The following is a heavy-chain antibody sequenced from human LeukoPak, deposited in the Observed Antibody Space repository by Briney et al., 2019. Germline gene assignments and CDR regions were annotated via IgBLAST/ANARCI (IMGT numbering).Heavy chain of an antibody. CDR1: GFSLSSNA. V-gene: IGHV3-23*01. Sequence: GGSLRLSCAASGFSLSSNAMSWVRQAAGKGLEWVSGISLGGSSTYYADSVKGRFTISRDNSKNTMYLQMNSLRADDTAVYYCARLTTMTSPYWGQGTLVTVSS. CDR3: ARLTTMTSPY. J-gene: IGHJ4*02. D-gene: IGHD4/OR15-4a*01. CDR2: ISLGGSST.